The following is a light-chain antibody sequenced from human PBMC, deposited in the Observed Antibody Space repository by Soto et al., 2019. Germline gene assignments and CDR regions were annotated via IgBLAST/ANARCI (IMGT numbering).Light chain of an antibody. CDR1: SSDVGAYNY. Sequence: QSALTQPASVSGSPGQSITISCTGTSSDVGAYNYVSWYQQHPGKAPKLMIFEVNNRPSGVSNRFSGSKSGNTASLAISGRQAEDEADYYCSSYTSSSTLVFGGGTKLTVL. V-gene: IGLV2-14*01. CDR2: EVN. J-gene: IGLJ2*01. CDR3: SSYTSSSTLV.